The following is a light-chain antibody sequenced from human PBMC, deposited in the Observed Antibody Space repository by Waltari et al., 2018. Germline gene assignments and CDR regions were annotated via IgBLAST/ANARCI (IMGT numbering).Light chain of an antibody. Sequence: DIVMTQSPDSLAVSLGGRATINCKSSRSVLDTSKNKNFLAWYQLKPGQSPKLLIYWASTRESGVPDRFSASGSGTDFTLTISSLQAEDVAIYSCQQYYAAPYTFGQGTKVEIK. CDR2: WAS. V-gene: IGKV4-1*01. J-gene: IGKJ2*01. CDR3: QQYYAAPYT. CDR1: RSVLDTSKNKNF.